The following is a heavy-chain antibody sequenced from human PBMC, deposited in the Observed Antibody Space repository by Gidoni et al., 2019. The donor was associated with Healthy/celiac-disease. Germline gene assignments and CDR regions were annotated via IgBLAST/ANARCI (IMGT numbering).Heavy chain of an antibody. CDR1: GFTFGDYA. Sequence: GGLLQPGRSLRLSCTASGFTFGDYAMSWFRQAPGKGLEWVGFIRSKAYGGTTEYAASVKGRFTISRDDSKSIAYLQMNSLKTEDTALYYCTRDFTNGGAFDIWGQGTMVTVSS. CDR2: IRSKAYGGTT. CDR3: TRDFTNGGAFDI. V-gene: IGHV3-49*03. J-gene: IGHJ3*02. D-gene: IGHD2-2*01.